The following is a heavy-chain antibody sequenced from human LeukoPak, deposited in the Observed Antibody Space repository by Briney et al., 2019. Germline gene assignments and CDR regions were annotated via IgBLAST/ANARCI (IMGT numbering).Heavy chain of an antibody. CDR1: GFTFSNAW. CDR2: IVGSGGTT. D-gene: IGHD4-17*01. CDR3: AKESTVTPGNVNWFDP. V-gene: IGHV3-23*01. Sequence: PGGSLRLSCAASGFTFSNAWMSWVRQAPGKGLEWISSIVGSGGTTWYADSVKGRFSISRDNSKNILYLQMNSLRAEDTAVYYCAKESTVTPGNVNWFDPWGQGTLVTVSS. J-gene: IGHJ5*02.